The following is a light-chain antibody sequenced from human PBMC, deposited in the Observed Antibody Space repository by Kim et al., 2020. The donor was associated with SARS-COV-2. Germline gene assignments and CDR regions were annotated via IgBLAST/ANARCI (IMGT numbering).Light chain of an antibody. CDR3: YSVDSNNCGV. V-gene: IGLV3-10*01. J-gene: IGLJ6*01. CDR1: TLSTKY. Sequence: SPGQTTRITCSGDTLSTKYVYWYQQKSGQAPLLIIYEDNKRPSGIPERFSGSSSGTVATLTISGAQVEDESDYYCYSVDSNNCGVFGGGTKVTVL. CDR2: EDN.